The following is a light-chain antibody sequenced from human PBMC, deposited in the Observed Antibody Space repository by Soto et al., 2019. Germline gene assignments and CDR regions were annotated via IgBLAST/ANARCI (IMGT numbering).Light chain of an antibody. V-gene: IGLV2-23*03. CDR1: SRDVGSYNL. J-gene: IGLJ1*01. CDR3: CSYAGSSTFVFV. CDR2: EGS. Sequence: QSLLTQPASVSGSPGQSITISCTGTSRDVGSYNLVSWYQQHPGKAPKLMIYEGSKRPSGVSNRFSGSKSGNTASLTISGLQAEDEADYYCCSYAGSSTFVFVFGTGTKVTVL.